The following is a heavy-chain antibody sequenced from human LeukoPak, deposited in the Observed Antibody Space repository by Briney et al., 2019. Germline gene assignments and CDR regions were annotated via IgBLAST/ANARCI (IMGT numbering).Heavy chain of an antibody. CDR1: GFIFSDSY. CDR3: ARVRGLFRYFDRQRYEEYAFDI. CDR2: VSNSGRTK. Sequence: GGSLRLSCAASGFIFSDSYMSRIRQTPGKGLEWVSYVSNSGRTKWYADSVKGRFTISRDNTKNSLYLQMDSLRAEDTAVYYCARVRGLFRYFDRQRYEEYAFDIWGQGTMVTVSS. D-gene: IGHD3-9*01. J-gene: IGHJ3*02. V-gene: IGHV3-11*01.